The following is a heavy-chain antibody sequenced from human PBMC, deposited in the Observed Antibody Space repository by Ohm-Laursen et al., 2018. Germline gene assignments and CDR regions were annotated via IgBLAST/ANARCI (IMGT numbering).Heavy chain of an antibody. D-gene: IGHD3-3*01. Sequence: TLSLTCTVSGGSISRSSYYWGWIRQPPGKGLEWIGSIYYSGSTYNNPSLKSRVTISVDTSKNQFSLKVSSVTAADTAVYYCAMGGHRFLEWLGNYYGMDVWGQGTTVTVSS. J-gene: IGHJ6*02. CDR2: IYYSGST. CDR1: GGSISRSSYY. CDR3: AMGGHRFLEWLGNYYGMDV. V-gene: IGHV4-39*07.